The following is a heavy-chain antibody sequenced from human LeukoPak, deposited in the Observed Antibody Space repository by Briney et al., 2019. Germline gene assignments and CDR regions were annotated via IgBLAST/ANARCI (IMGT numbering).Heavy chain of an antibody. D-gene: IGHD4-23*01. V-gene: IGHV4-34*01. J-gene: IGHJ6*03. CDR2: INHSGST. Sequence: PSETLSLTCAVYGGSFSGYYWSWIRQPPGKGLEWIGEINHSGSTNYNPSLKSRVTISVDTSKNQFSLKLSSVTAADTAVYYCARPNYGGSNYYMDVWGKGTTVTISS. CDR3: ARPNYGGSNYYMDV. CDR1: GGSFSGYY.